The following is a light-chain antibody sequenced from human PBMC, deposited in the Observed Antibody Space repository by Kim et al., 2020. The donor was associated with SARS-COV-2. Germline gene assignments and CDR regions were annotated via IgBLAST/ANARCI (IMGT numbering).Light chain of an antibody. CDR2: DVF. CDR3: SSYTTNSTVV. CDR1: SSDVGAYGF. V-gene: IGLV2-14*03. Sequence: GQTVTISCTGTSSDVGAYGFVSWYQQHPGKAPELIIYDVFNRPSGVSHRFSGSKSGNTASLTISGLQAEDEADYYCSSYTTNSTVVFGGGTKVTVL. J-gene: IGLJ2*01.